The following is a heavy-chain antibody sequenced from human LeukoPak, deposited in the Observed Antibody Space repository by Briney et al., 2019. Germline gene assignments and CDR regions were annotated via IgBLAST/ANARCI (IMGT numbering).Heavy chain of an antibody. Sequence: SETLSLTCTVSGVSISSGSYYWSWIRQPAGKGLEWIGRIYTSGSTNYNPSLKSRVTISVDTSKNQFSLKLSSVTAADTAVYYCARASEKPTGYYTPHAFDIWGQGTMVTVSS. J-gene: IGHJ3*02. D-gene: IGHD3/OR15-3a*01. CDR3: ARASEKPTGYYTPHAFDI. V-gene: IGHV4-61*02. CDR1: GVSISSGSYY. CDR2: IYTSGST.